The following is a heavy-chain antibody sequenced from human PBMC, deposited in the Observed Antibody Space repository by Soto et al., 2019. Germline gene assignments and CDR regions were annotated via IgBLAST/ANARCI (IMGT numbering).Heavy chain of an antibody. CDR1: GFTFDDYA. J-gene: IGHJ4*02. Sequence: GGSLRLSCAASGFTFDDYAMHWVRQAPGKGPEWVSGISWNSGNIVYADSVKGRFTISRDNAKNSLYLQMNSLRPEDTASYYCAKDPQAWSGPYYFDYWGQGTLVTVSS. V-gene: IGHV3-9*01. CDR3: AKDPQAWSGPYYFDY. CDR2: ISWNSGNI. D-gene: IGHD3-3*01.